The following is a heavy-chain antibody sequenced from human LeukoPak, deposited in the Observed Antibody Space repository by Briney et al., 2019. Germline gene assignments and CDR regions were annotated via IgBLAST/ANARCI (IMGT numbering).Heavy chain of an antibody. J-gene: IGHJ5*02. CDR3: AKDRIVVVPAAPKGAYNWFDP. V-gene: IGHV3-23*01. CDR2: ISGSGGST. CDR1: GFTFSSYA. Sequence: GGSLRLSCAASGFTFSSYAMSWVRQAPGKGLEWVSAISGSGGSTYYADSVKGRFTISRDNSKNTLYLQMNSLRAEDTAVYYCAKDRIVVVPAAPKGAYNWFDPWGQGTLVTVSS. D-gene: IGHD2-2*01.